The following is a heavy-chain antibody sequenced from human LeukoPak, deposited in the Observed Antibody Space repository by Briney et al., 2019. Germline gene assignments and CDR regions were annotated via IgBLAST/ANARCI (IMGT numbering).Heavy chain of an antibody. CDR2: IIPILGIA. V-gene: IGHV1-69*04. CDR3: ARDRHTPLRRSDYYYYGMDV. D-gene: IGHD2-2*02. J-gene: IGHJ6*02. CDR1: GYTFTSYD. Sequence: GASVKVSCTASGYTFTSYDINWVRQAPGQGLEWMGRIIPILGIANYAQKFQGRVTITADKSTSTAYMELSSLRSEDTAVYYCARDRHTPLRRSDYYYYGMDVWGQGTTVTVSS.